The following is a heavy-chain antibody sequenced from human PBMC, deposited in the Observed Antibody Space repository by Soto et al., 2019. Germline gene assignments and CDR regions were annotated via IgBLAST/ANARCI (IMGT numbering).Heavy chain of an antibody. J-gene: IGHJ4*02. V-gene: IGHV4-31*03. D-gene: IGHD5-18*01. CDR2: IHYSGST. CDR1: GASISSGGYF. CDR3: ARGFVETAMAFDY. Sequence: QVQLQESGPGLVKPSQTLSLACSVSGASISSGGYFWSWIRQLPGKGLEWIGYIHYSGSTYYNPSLQSRVVMSMDTSKNDFSLKLSSVTAADTAVFYCARGFVETAMAFDYWGQGALVTVSS.